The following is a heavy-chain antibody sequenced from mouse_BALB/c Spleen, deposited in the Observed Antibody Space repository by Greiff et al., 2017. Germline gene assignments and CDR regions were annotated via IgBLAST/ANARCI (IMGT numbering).Heavy chain of an antibody. CDR2: IDPETGGT. CDR3: TRITTARFDY. D-gene: IGHD1-2*01. J-gene: IGHJ2*01. Sequence: QVQLQQSGAELVRPGASVTLSCKASGYTFTDYEMHWVKQTPVHGLEWIGAIDPETGGTAYNQKFKGKATLTADKSSSTAYMELHSLTSEDSAVYYCTRITTARFDYWGQGTTLTVSS. CDR1: GYTFTDYE. V-gene: IGHV1-15*01.